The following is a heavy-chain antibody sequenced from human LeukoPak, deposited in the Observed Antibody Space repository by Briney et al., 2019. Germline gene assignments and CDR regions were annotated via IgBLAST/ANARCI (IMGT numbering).Heavy chain of an antibody. CDR2: ISSDGSKK. Sequence: GGSLRLSCVASGFTLSSLGMHWVRQAPGKGLEWVAVISSDGSKKNYADSVKGRLTLSRDNSKNTVYLQVDSLRTEDTAVYYCAKGRQYSFDYLIDYWGQGTLVTVSS. V-gene: IGHV3-30*18. D-gene: IGHD3-9*01. J-gene: IGHJ4*02. CDR1: GFTLSSLG. CDR3: AKGRQYSFDYLIDY.